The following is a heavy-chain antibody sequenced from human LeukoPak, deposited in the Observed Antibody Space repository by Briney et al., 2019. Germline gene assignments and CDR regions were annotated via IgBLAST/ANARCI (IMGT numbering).Heavy chain of an antibody. CDR1: GDSISCGDYY. V-gene: IGHV4-30-4*01. CDR2: IYYSGST. Sequence: PSETLSLTCTVSGDSISCGDYYWSWIRQPPGKGLEWIGYIYYSGSTYYNPSLKSRVTISVDTSKNQFSLKLSSVTAADTAVYYCAVLTYYDILTPIDWGQGTLVTVSS. D-gene: IGHD3-9*01. J-gene: IGHJ4*02. CDR3: AVLTYYDILTPID.